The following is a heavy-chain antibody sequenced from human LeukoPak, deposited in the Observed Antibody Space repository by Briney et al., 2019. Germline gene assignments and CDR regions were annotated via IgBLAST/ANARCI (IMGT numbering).Heavy chain of an antibody. Sequence: ASVKVSCKASGYTFTSYGISWVRQAPGQGLEWMGWVSAYNGNTNYAQKLQGRVTMTTDTSTSTAYMELRSLRSDDTAMYYCARDGYSSSWFTNWFDPWGQGTLVTVSS. CDR2: VSAYNGNT. V-gene: IGHV1-18*04. CDR1: GYTFTSYG. CDR3: ARDGYSSSWFTNWFDP. D-gene: IGHD6-13*01. J-gene: IGHJ5*02.